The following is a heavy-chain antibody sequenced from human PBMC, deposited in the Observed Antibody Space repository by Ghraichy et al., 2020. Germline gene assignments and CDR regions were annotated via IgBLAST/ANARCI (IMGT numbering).Heavy chain of an antibody. J-gene: IGHJ3*01. V-gene: IGHV4-30-2*06. CDR1: GDVIGAGGYS. CDR3: ARGAHDYAFDF. CDR2: TYHDGTS. D-gene: IGHD4-17*01. Sequence: TLSLTCAVSGDVIGAGGYSWSWIRQSPGKGLEWVGYTYHDGTSRLNPSLKNRVTILVDKSKNQFSLNLTSLTAADTAVYYCARGAHDYAFDFWGRGTMVTVSS.